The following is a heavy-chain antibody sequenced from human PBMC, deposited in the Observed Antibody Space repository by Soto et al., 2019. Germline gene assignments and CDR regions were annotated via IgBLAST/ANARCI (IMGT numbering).Heavy chain of an antibody. V-gene: IGHV3-73*01. Sequence: GGSLRLSCAASGFTFSGSAMHWVRQASGKGLEWVGRIRSKANSYATAYAASVKGRFTISRDDSKNTAYLQMNSLKTEDTAVYYCTEMATITNVDYWGQGTLVTVSS. CDR1: GFTFSGSA. CDR3: TEMATITNVDY. CDR2: IRSKANSYAT. D-gene: IGHD5-12*01. J-gene: IGHJ4*02.